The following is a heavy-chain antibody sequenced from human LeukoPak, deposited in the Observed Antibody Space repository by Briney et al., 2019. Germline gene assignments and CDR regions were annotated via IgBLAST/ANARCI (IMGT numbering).Heavy chain of an antibody. Sequence: GGSLRLSCAASGFTFSSYAMSWVRQAPGKGLEWVSAISGSGGSTYYADSVKGRFTISRDNSKNTLYLQMNGVRVEDTAVYYCAKLVDTVMVDDYWGQGTLVTVSS. V-gene: IGHV3-23*01. CDR3: AKLVDTVMVDDY. D-gene: IGHD5-18*01. CDR1: GFTFSSYA. J-gene: IGHJ4*02. CDR2: ISGSGGST.